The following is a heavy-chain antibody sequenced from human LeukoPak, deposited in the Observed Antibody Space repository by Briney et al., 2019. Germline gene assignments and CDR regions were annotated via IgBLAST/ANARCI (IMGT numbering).Heavy chain of an antibody. CDR3: ARALVGSTGVFDY. CDR1: GGTFISYA. CDR2: IIPIFGTA. D-gene: IGHD3-10*01. J-gene: IGHJ4*02. Sequence: SVKVSCRASGGTFISYAISWVRQAPGQGLEWMGGIIPIFGTANYAQKFQGRVTITADESTSTAYMVLSSLRSEDTAVYYCARALVGSTGVFDYWGQGTLVTVSS. V-gene: IGHV1-69*13.